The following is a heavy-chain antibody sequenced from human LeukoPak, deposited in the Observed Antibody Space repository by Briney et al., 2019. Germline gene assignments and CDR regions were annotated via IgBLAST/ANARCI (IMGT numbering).Heavy chain of an antibody. CDR3: ASRFYGSGSF. CDR1: GFNFSTSS. J-gene: IGHJ3*01. V-gene: IGHV3-48*04. CDR2: ISSSSTSI. Sequence: GGSLRLSCAASGFNFSTSSMNWVRQAPGKGLEWVSYISSSSTSIYYADSVKGRFTISRDNAKKSLYLQMNSLRAEDTAVYYSASRFYGSGSFWGQGTMVTVSS. D-gene: IGHD3-10*01.